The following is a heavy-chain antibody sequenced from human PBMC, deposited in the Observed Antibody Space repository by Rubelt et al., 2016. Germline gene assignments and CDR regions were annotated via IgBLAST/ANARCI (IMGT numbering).Heavy chain of an antibody. D-gene: IGHD1-26*01. V-gene: IGHV4-34*01. CDR1: GGSFSGYY. Sequence: QVQLQQWGAGLLKPSETLSLTCAVYGGSFSGYYWSWIRQPPVKGLEWIGEINHSGSTNYNPSLKSRVTILVDTSKNQFSLKLSSVTAADTAVYYCARRRRYSGSSYWYFDLWGRGTLVTVSS. CDR2: INHSGST. J-gene: IGHJ2*01. CDR3: ARRRRYSGSSYWYFDL.